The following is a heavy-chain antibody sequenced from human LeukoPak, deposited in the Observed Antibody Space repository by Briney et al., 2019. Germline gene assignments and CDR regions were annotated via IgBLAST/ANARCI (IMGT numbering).Heavy chain of an antibody. CDR3: ARSIVVVVAATPGWFDP. Sequence: SQTLSLTCTVSGGSISSGGHYWSWIRQHPGKGLKWIGYIYYSGSTYYNPSLKSRVTISVDTSKNQFSLKLSSVTAADTAVYYCARSIVVVVAATPGWFDPWGQGTLVTVSS. V-gene: IGHV4-31*03. CDR2: IYYSGST. D-gene: IGHD2-15*01. J-gene: IGHJ5*02. CDR1: GGSISSGGHY.